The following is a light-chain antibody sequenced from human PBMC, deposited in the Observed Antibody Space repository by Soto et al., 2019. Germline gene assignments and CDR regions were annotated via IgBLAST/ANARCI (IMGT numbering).Light chain of an antibody. CDR3: QQYHNWPPQYT. Sequence: EIVMTQSPASLPVSPGEGATLSCRASQTVASNLAWYQQKPGQAPRLLIHGASTRATGVPARFSGSGSGTDFTLTISSLQSEDFGVYYCQQYHNWPPQYTFGQGTKLQIK. CDR2: GAS. CDR1: QTVASN. J-gene: IGKJ2*01. V-gene: IGKV3-15*01.